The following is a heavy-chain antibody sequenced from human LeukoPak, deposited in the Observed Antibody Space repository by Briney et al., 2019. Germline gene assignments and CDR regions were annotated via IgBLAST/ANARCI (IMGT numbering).Heavy chain of an antibody. V-gene: IGHV4-59*01. Sequence: PSETLSLTCTVSGGSISSYYWSWIRQPPGQGLEWIGYIYYSGSTNYNPSLKSRVTISVDTSKNQSSLKLSSVTAADTAVYYCARRISDAFDIWGQGTMVTVSS. J-gene: IGHJ3*02. CDR3: ARRISDAFDI. CDR1: GGSISSYY. CDR2: IYYSGST.